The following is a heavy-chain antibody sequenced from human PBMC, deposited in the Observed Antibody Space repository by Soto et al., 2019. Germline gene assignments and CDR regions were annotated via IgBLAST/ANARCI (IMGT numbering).Heavy chain of an antibody. CDR1: GFTFSSYA. J-gene: IGHJ4*02. D-gene: IGHD1-26*01. CDR2: ISYDGSNK. CDR3: ARGVGATTFLLDY. Sequence: GGSLRLSCAASGFTFSSYAMHWVRQAPGKGLEWVAVISYDGSNKYYADSVKGRFTISRDNSKNTLYLQMNSLRAEDTAVYYCARGVGATTFLLDYWGQGTLVTVSS. V-gene: IGHV3-30-3*01.